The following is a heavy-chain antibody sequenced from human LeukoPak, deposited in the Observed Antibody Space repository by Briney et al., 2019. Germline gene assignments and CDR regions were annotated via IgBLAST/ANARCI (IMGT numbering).Heavy chain of an antibody. Sequence: SETLSLTCTVSGGSISCSSYYWCWIRQPPGKGLEWIGSIYYSGSTYYNPSLKSRVTISVDTSKNQFSLKLSSVTAADTAVYYCARRITIFGVVITAHFDYWGQGTLVTVSS. CDR1: GGSISCSSYY. V-gene: IGHV4-39*01. D-gene: IGHD3-3*01. CDR3: ARRITIFGVVITAHFDY. CDR2: IYYSGST. J-gene: IGHJ4*02.